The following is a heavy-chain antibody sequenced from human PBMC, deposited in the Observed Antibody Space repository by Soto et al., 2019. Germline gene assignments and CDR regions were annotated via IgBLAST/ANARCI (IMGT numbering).Heavy chain of an antibody. V-gene: IGHV3-23*01. D-gene: IGHD6-19*01. J-gene: IGHJ4*02. CDR2: ISGSGGST. Sequence: PGGSLRLSCAASGFTFSSYAMSWVRQAPGKGLEWVSAISGSGGSTYYADSVKGRFTISRDNSKNTLYLQMNSLRAEDTAAYYCAISPRSSGWYGYDYWGQGTLVTVSS. CDR3: AISPRSSGWYGYDY. CDR1: GFTFSSYA.